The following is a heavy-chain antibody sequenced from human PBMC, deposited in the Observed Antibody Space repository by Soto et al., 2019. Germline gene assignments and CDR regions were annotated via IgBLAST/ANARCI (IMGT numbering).Heavy chain of an antibody. CDR1: GGSFSGYY. CDR2: INHSGST. Sequence: SDTLSLTCAVYGGSFSGYYWSWIRQPPGKGLEWIGEINHSGSTNYNPSLKSRVTISADTSKNQFSLKLRSVTAADTAVYYCARDEGGDCSGDSCYPGGQYWGKGTLVTVS. V-gene: IGHV4-34*01. D-gene: IGHD2-15*01. CDR3: ARDEGGDCSGDSCYPGGQY. J-gene: IGHJ4*02.